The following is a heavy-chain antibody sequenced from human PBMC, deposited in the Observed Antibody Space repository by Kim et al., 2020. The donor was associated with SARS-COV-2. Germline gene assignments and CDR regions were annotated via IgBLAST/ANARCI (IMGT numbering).Heavy chain of an antibody. Sequence: GGSLRLSCVASGFTFSTYAMNWVRQAPGKGLEWVSCISTIHSGTYYADSVKGRFTISVDNAKNTLYLQMNSLKAEDTAVYYCSRLRVNSGWYGDYWGQG. CDR1: GFTFSTYA. J-gene: IGHJ4*02. CDR2: ISTIHSGT. D-gene: IGHD6-19*01. CDR3: SRLRVNSGWYGDY. V-gene: IGHV3-23*01.